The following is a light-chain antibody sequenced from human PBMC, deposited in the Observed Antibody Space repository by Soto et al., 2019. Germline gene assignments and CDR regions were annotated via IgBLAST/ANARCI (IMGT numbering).Light chain of an antibody. J-gene: IGLJ1*01. V-gene: IGLV1-44*01. Sequence: QSVLTQPPSASGTPGQRVTISCSGSSSNIGSKTVNWYQQLPGTAPKLLIYSNYQRPSGVPDRISGSKSGTSASLAICGLQSEDEADYYCSAWDASLNGYVFGTGTKVTVL. CDR1: SSNIGSKT. CDR2: SNY. CDR3: SAWDASLNGYV.